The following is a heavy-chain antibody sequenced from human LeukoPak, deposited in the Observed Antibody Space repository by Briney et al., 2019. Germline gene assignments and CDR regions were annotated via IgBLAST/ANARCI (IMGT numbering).Heavy chain of an antibody. Sequence: ASVKVSCKASGYTFTSYDISWVRQAPGQGLEWMGWMNPHSGNTGYAQKFQGRVTMTRNTSISTAYMELSSLRSEDTAVCYCAADQNWGDAFDIWGQGTMVTVSS. CDR3: AADQNWGDAFDI. D-gene: IGHD7-27*01. J-gene: IGHJ3*02. V-gene: IGHV1-8*01. CDR2: MNPHSGNT. CDR1: GYTFTSYD.